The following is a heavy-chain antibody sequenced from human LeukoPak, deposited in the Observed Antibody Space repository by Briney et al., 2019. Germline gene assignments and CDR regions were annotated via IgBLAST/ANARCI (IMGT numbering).Heavy chain of an antibody. V-gene: IGHV3-30*18. CDR2: ISYYDSNK. CDR1: GFTLSRYG. CDR3: AKDRGPKAAGIPFRY. Sequence: GGSLRLSCAACGFTLSRYGMQWVREARGKGLEWGAVISYYDSNKYYADSVKRRFTISRDNSKNTLYLQMNSLRAEDTAVYYCAKDRGPKAAGIPFRYWGRGTLVTVSS. J-gene: IGHJ4*02. D-gene: IGHD6-13*01.